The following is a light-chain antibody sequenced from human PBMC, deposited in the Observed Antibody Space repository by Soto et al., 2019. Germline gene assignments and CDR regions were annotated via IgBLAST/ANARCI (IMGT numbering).Light chain of an antibody. CDR2: DAS. CDR3: QQYNGYSRT. CDR1: QSINSW. J-gene: IGKJ1*01. V-gene: IGKV1-5*01. Sequence: DIQMTQAPSSLSSSVGDIFTITCRASQSINSWLAWYQQEPGKAPKVLIFDASTLESGVPSRFSGSGSGTEFTLAISSLQPDDFATYYCQQYNGYSRTFGQGTKVDIK.